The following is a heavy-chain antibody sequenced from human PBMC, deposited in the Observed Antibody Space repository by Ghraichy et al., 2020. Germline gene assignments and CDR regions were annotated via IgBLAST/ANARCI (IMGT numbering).Heavy chain of an antibody. J-gene: IGHJ6*02. CDR1: VFTLSSYS. D-gene: IGHD4-23*01. Sequence: GGSLRLSCVGSVFTLSSYSMNWVRQSPGKGLEWISYITSSSRTITYADSVKGRFTISRDNAQNSLYLQMNSLRDEDTAVYYCARGSKVVRFFYYDGMDVWGQGTTVTVSS. CDR3: ARGSKVVRFFYYDGMDV. V-gene: IGHV3-48*02. CDR2: ITSSSRTI.